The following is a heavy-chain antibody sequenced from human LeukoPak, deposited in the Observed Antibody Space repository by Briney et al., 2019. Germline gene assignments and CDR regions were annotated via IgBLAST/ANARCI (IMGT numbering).Heavy chain of an antibody. CDR2: FDPEDGET. D-gene: IGHD3-3*01. CDR3: ATAPTRYYDFWSGYYSGGY. Sequence: GASVKVSCKVSGYTLTELSMHLVRQAPGKGLEWMGGFDPEDGETIYAQKFQGRVTMTEDTSTDTAYMELSSLRSEDTAVYYCATAPTRYYDFWSGYYSGGYWGQGTLVTVSS. V-gene: IGHV1-24*01. J-gene: IGHJ4*02. CDR1: GYTLTELS.